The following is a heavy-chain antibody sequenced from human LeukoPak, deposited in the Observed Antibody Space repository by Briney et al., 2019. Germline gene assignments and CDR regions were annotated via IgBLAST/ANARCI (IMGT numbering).Heavy chain of an antibody. CDR2: MNQDGSEI. CDR1: GFTFSDYY. V-gene: IGHV3-7*01. Sequence: GGSLRLSRAASGFTFSDYYMSWIRQAPGKGLEWVANMNQDGSEIYHVDSVKDRFTISRDNAKKSLYLQMNSLRAEDTAVYYCARSDSSSWYSLHDYWGQGTLVTVSS. CDR3: ARSDSSSWYSLHDY. D-gene: IGHD6-13*01. J-gene: IGHJ4*02.